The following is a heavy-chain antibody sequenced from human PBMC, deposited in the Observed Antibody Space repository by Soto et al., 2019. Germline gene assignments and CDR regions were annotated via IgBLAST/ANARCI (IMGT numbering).Heavy chain of an antibody. Sequence: PXESLKISCQACGYSFPMYLVGWVRQMPGKGLEWMGIIYPGDSDTRYSPSFQGQVTISADKSINTAYLQLTNLKASDTAMYYCARPNRSTIDYWGQGTLVTVSS. CDR2: IYPGDSDT. D-gene: IGHD1-26*01. J-gene: IGHJ4*02. V-gene: IGHV5-51*01. CDR3: ARPNRSTIDY. CDR1: GYSFPMYL.